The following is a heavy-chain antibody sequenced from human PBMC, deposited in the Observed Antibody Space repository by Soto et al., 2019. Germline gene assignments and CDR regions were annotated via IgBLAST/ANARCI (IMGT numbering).Heavy chain of an antibody. CDR2: INPRNGAT. CDR1: GYTFTDYY. Sequence: APVKVSCTASGYTFTDYYIHWVRQAPGQGLEWMAWINPRNGATNYAQKFQGRVTMTRDTSISTAYMDLISLRSDDTAVYYCARLPPPSLYYSAMDVWGQGTTVTVS. V-gene: IGHV1-2*02. CDR3: ARLPPPSLYYSAMDV. J-gene: IGHJ6*02.